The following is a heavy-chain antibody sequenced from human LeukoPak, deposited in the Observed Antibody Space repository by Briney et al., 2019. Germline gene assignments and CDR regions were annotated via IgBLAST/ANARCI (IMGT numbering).Heavy chain of an antibody. V-gene: IGHV3-48*04. CDR1: GFTFSSYS. J-gene: IGHJ4*02. CDR3: ARDLRLVATSISYYFDY. CDR2: ISSSSSTI. Sequence: GGSLRLSCAASGFTFSSYSMNWVRQAPGKGLEWVSYISSSSSTIYCADSVKGRFTISRDNAKNSLYLQMNSLRAEDTAVYYCARDLRLVATSISYYFDYWGQGTLVTVSS. D-gene: IGHD5-12*01.